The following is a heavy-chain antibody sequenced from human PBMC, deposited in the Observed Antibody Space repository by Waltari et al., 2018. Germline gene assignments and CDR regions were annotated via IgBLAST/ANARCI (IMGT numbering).Heavy chain of an antibody. J-gene: IGHJ4*02. Sequence: QVQLVQSGAEVKKPGASVKVSCEASGYTFTTYDINWVRQATGQGLEWLGWMNPSTGQTGYAQKFRGRVTLTRDSSIGTAYLELRSLTSEDTAVYYCARNLAFTGDFDYGGQGTLVTVSS. V-gene: IGHV1-8*01. CDR2: MNPSTGQT. CDR1: GYTFTTYD. D-gene: IGHD1-7*01. CDR3: ARNLAFTGDFDY.